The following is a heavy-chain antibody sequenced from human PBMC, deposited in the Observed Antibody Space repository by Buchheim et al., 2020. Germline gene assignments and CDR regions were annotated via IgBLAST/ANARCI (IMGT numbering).Heavy chain of an antibody. V-gene: IGHV3-30*18. Sequence: QVQLVESGGGVVQPGRSLRLSCAASGFTFSSYGMHWVRQAPGKGLEWVAVISYDGSNKYYADSVKGRFTISRDNSKNTLYLQMNSLRAGDTAVYYCAKVSIKYCSSTSCYPFDYWGQGTL. D-gene: IGHD2-2*01. CDR1: GFTFSSYG. J-gene: IGHJ4*02. CDR2: ISYDGSNK. CDR3: AKVSIKYCSSTSCYPFDY.